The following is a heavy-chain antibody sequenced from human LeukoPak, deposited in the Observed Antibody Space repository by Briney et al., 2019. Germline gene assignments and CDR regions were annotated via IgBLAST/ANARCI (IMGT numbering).Heavy chain of an antibody. V-gene: IGHV1-2*02. CDR1: GYTFTGYY. Sequence: GASVKVSCKASGYTFTGYYIHWVRQAPGQGLEWMGWITPNSGGTNYAQKFQGRVTMTRDASMSTTYMELKRLRSDDTAVYYCARDLGISGWYAPPLGYFDYWGQGTLLTVSS. CDR3: ARDLGISGWYAPPLGYFDY. D-gene: IGHD6-19*01. CDR2: ITPNSGGT. J-gene: IGHJ4*02.